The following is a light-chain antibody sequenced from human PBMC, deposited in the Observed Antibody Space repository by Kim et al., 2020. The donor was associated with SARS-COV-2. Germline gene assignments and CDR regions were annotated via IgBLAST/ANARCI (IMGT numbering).Light chain of an antibody. CDR3: ATWHDSLSAWV. V-gene: IGLV1-47*01. Sequence: GQRVIISCSGSSSHIESHYVYWYQQLPGTTPTLLIYRNNQRPSGVPDRFSASKSGTSASLAISGLRSEDEAVYYCATWHDSLSAWVFGGGTQLTVL. CDR1: SSHIESHY. CDR2: RNN. J-gene: IGLJ3*02.